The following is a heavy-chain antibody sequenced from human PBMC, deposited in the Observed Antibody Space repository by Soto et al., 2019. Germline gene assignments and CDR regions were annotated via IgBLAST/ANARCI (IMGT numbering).Heavy chain of an antibody. V-gene: IGHV3-21*01. Sequence: GGSLRLSCAASGFTFSSYSMNWVRQAPGKGLEWVSSISSSSSYIYYADSVKGRFTISRDNSKNTLYLQMNSLRAEDTAVYYCARDSDIAAAGGSDYWGQGTLVTVSS. D-gene: IGHD6-13*01. CDR3: ARDSDIAAAGGSDY. J-gene: IGHJ4*02. CDR1: GFTFSSYS. CDR2: ISSSSSYI.